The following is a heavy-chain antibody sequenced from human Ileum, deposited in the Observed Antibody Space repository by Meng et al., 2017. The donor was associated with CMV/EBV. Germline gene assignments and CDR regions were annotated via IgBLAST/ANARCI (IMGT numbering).Heavy chain of an antibody. V-gene: IGHV3-7*01. Sequence: GGSLRLSCEASGFTLSSYWMTWVRQAPGEGMEGVGNIKQDGSEKDYVDSVKGRFAISRDNAKSLLYLQMNTLRADDSTVYYFIRTRFLQYSNNYYYYGMDVWGPGTTVTVSS. CDR1: GFTLSSYW. CDR2: IKQDGSEK. D-gene: IGHD3-3*01. CDR3: IRTRFLQYSNNYYYYGMDV. J-gene: IGHJ6*02.